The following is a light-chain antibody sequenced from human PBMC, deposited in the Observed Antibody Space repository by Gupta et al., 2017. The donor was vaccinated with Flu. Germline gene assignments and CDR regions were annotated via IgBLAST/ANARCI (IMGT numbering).Light chain of an antibody. V-gene: IGKV2-28*01. J-gene: IGKJ3*01. CDR2: LGS. CDR1: QSLLHSNGYNY. CDR3: MRALQTPLT. Sequence: DIVMTQSPLSLPVTPGEPASISCRSSQSLLHSNGYNYLDWYLQRPGQSPQVLIYLGSNRASGVPDTFSGSGSGTEFTLKISRVEGEDVGVYYCMRALQTPLTFGPGTKVDIK.